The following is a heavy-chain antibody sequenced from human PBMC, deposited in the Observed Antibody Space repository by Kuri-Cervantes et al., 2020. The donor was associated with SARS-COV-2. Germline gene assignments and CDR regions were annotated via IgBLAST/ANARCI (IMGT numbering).Heavy chain of an antibody. V-gene: IGHV3-30-3*01. CDR2: ILYDGSNK. J-gene: IGHJ6*03. CDR1: GFTSSSYA. CDR3: ARGGYYYMDV. Sequence: GGSLRLSCAASGFTSSSYAMHWVRQAPGKGLEWVAVILYDGSNKYYADSVKGRFTISRDNSKNALYLQMNSLRAEDTAVYYCARGGYYYMDVWGKGTTVTVSS.